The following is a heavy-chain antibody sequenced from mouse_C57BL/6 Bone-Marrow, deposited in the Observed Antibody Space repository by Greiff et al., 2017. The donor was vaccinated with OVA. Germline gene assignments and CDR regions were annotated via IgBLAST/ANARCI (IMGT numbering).Heavy chain of an antibody. CDR3: ARSTTVVAPFDY. CDR1: GYSFTGYY. D-gene: IGHD1-1*01. Sequence: VQLQQSGPELVKPGDSVKISCKASGYSFTGYYMNWVKQSPEKSLEWIGEINPSTGGTTYNQKFKAKATLTVDKSSSTAYMQLKSLTSEDSAVYYCARSTTVVAPFDYWGQGTTLTVSS. CDR2: INPSTGGT. J-gene: IGHJ2*01. V-gene: IGHV1-42*01.